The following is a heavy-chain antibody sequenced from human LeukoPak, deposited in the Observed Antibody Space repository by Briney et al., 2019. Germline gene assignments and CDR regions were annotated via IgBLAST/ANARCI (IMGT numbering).Heavy chain of an antibody. CDR3: AGAKRGSCCNFDY. J-gene: IGHJ4*02. Sequence: GGSLRLSCAASGFTFSDYYMSWIRQAPGKGLEWVSYISSSGSTIYYADSVKGRFTISRDNAKNSLYLQMNSLRAEDTAVYYCAGAKRGSCCNFDYWGQGTLVTVSS. V-gene: IGHV3-11*01. CDR1: GFTFSDYY. CDR2: ISSSGSTI. D-gene: IGHD2-15*01.